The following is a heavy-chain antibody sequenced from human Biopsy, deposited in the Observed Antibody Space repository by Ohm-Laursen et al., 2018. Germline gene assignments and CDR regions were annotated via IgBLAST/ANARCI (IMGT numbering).Heavy chain of an antibody. D-gene: IGHD5-24*01. CDR2: ISWNSGRI. Sequence: SLRLSCAASGFTFSMYGMHWVRQTPGKGLEWVSGISWNSGRIAYADSVKGRFTISRDNAKNSLYLQMNSLRAEDTALYYCAKGQAPDGYNYAFDIWGQGTMLTVSS. J-gene: IGHJ3*02. CDR3: AKGQAPDGYNYAFDI. V-gene: IGHV3-9*01. CDR1: GFTFSMYG.